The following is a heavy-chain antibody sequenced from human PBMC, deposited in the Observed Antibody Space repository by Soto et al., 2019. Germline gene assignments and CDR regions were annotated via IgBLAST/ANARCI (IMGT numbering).Heavy chain of an antibody. CDR3: ARSRIMAECNDYGGNYHGFDI. Sequence: QVQLVQSGPEVRKSGSSVRVSCKATGGTVSSHAVSWVRLAPGQGLEWIGGIIPMFGTPTYAQKFQGGVTISADESTSTVFLDLSSLRSEDTAVYYCARSRIMAECNDYGGNYHGFDIWGQGTMVTVSS. J-gene: IGHJ3*02. V-gene: IGHV1-69*01. CDR1: GGTVSSHA. CDR2: IIPMFGTP. D-gene: IGHD3-16*01.